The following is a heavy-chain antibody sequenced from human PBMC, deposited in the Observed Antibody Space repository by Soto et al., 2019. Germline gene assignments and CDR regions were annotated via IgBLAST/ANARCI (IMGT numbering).Heavy chain of an antibody. CDR1: GYTFSSYA. V-gene: IGHV1-3*01. D-gene: IGHD7-27*01. Sequence: QVHLVQSGAEVRKPGASVKVSCKASGYTFSSYAMHWVRQAPGQRLEWMGWINAGYGNTKSSQKFQDRVTISRDTSASTAYKELTCLRSEDTAVYYCARDTGDGTFDFWGQGTLVTVSS. CDR2: INAGYGNT. CDR3: ARDTGDGTFDF. J-gene: IGHJ4*02.